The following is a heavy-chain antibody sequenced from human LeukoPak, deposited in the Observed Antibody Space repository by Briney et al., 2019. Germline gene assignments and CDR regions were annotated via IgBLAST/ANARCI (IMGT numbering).Heavy chain of an antibody. CDR2: INGSDSSP. J-gene: IGHJ4*02. CDR1: GFTFTSSA. Sequence: GGSLRLSCAASGFTFTSSAMSWVRQVPRKGLEGVSTINGSDSSPIYADSVKGRFTISRDSSENMVYLKMNSMRAEDTAVYYCAKDPYCTSLSCHYYFDYWGQGTLVTASS. V-gene: IGHV3-23*01. CDR3: AKDPYCTSLSCHYYFDY. D-gene: IGHD2-2*01.